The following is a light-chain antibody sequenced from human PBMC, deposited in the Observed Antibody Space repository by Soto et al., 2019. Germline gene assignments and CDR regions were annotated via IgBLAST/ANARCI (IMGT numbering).Light chain of an antibody. J-gene: IGLJ1*01. CDR2: EVN. V-gene: IGLV2-23*02. CDR3: SSYAGAITFYV. CDR1: SSDVGTYTL. Sequence: LTQPASVSGSPGQSITISCTGTSSDVGTYTLVSWYQQHPGKAPKLVIYEVNKRPAGVSKRFSGSKSGDTASLTISGLQAEDEADYYCSSYAGAITFYVFGTGTKVTVL.